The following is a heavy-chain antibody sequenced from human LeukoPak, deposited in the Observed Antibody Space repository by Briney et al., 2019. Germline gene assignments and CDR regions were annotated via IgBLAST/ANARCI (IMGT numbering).Heavy chain of an antibody. D-gene: IGHD2-2*01. J-gene: IGHJ4*02. CDR1: GFTFSTYS. CDR2: ISSSSNNI. Sequence: GGSLRLSCAASGFTFSTYSMNWVRQAPGKGLEWVSSISSSSNNINYADSVKGRFTISRDNAMNSVHLQMNSLRVEDTAVYYCARGYQRPDYWGQGTLITVSS. CDR3: ARGYQRPDY. V-gene: IGHV3-21*01.